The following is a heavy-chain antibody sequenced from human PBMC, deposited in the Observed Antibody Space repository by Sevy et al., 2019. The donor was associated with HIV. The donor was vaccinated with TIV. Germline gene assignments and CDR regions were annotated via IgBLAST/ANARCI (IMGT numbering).Heavy chain of an antibody. J-gene: IGHJ2*01. Sequence: GGSLRLSCAASGFTFSSYWMHWVRQAPGKGLVWVSRINSDGSSKSYADPVKGRFTISRDNAKNTLYLQMNSLRAEDTAVYYCARDSSGYLGAYWYFDLWGRGTLVTVSS. CDR3: ARDSSGYLGAYWYFDL. CDR1: GFTFSSYW. D-gene: IGHD3-22*01. CDR2: INSDGSSK. V-gene: IGHV3-74*01.